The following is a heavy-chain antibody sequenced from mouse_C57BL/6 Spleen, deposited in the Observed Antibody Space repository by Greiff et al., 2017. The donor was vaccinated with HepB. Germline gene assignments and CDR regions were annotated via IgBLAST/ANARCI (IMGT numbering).Heavy chain of an antibody. V-gene: IGHV5-17*01. CDR3: ARIYDYDVGYFDY. CDR2: ISSGSSTI. D-gene: IGHD2-4*01. Sequence: EVKLLESGGGLVKPGGSLKLSCAASGFTFSDYGMHWVRQAPEKGLEWVAYISSGSSTIYYADTVKGRFTISRDNAKNTLCLQMTSLRSEDTAMYYCARIYDYDVGYFDYWGQGTTLTVSS. J-gene: IGHJ2*01. CDR1: GFTFSDYG.